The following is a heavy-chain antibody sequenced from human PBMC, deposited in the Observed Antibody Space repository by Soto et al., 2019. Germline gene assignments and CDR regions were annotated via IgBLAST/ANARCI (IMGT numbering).Heavy chain of an antibody. J-gene: IGHJ4*02. CDR2: ISAYNGNT. Sequence: ASVKVSCKASGYTFTSYGISWVRQAPGQGLEWMGWISAYNGNTNYAQKLQGRVTMTTDTSTSTAYMELRSLRSDDTAVYYCARDRPTREIVVPIDYWGQGTLVTVSS. CDR3: ARDRPTREIVVPIDY. D-gene: IGHD3-22*01. V-gene: IGHV1-18*01. CDR1: GYTFTSYG.